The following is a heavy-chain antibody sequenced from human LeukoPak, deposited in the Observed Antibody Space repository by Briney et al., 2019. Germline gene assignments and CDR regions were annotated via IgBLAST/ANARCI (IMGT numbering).Heavy chain of an antibody. Sequence: GGSLRLSCAASGFTFSSYAMSWVRQAPGEGLEWVSALSSSGGSTYYTDSVKGWFTISRDNSKNTLYLLMTSLGAEDTAVYYCAKRGRQQLSSYMDVWGKGTTVTVSS. D-gene: IGHD6-13*01. CDR3: AKRGRQQLSSYMDV. V-gene: IGHV3-23*01. J-gene: IGHJ6*03. CDR1: GFTFSSYA. CDR2: LSSSGGST.